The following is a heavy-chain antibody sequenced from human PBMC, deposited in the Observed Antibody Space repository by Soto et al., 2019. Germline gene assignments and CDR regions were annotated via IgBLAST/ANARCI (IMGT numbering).Heavy chain of an antibody. CDR2: IYYSGST. J-gene: IGHJ5*02. Sequence: QVQLQESGPGLVKPSETLSLTCTVSGGSISSYYWSWIRQPPGKGLEWIGYIYYSGSTNYNPSLQSRVTISVDTSKNQFSLKLSSVTAADTAVYYCAGHPLLDPWGQGTLVTVSS. CDR3: AGHPLLDP. V-gene: IGHV4-59*08. CDR1: GGSISSYY. D-gene: IGHD2-21*01.